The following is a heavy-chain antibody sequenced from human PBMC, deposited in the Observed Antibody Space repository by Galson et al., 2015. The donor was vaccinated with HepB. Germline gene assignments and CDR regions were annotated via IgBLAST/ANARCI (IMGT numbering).Heavy chain of an antibody. D-gene: IGHD2-21*02. V-gene: IGHV3-23*01. CDR1: GFTFSSYA. CDR2: ISGSGGST. Sequence: SLRLSCAASGFTFSSYAMSWVRQAPGKGLEWVSAISGSGGSTYYADSVKGRFTISRDNSKNTLYLQMNSLRAEDTAVYYCAKKGPGVTAILYYFDYWGQGTLVTASS. J-gene: IGHJ4*02. CDR3: AKKGPGVTAILYYFDY.